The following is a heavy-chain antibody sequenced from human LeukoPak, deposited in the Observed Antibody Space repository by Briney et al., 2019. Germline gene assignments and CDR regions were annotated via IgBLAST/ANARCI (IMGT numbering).Heavy chain of an antibody. D-gene: IGHD6-19*01. CDR2: ISGSGGRT. Sequence: GGSLRLSCAASGFIFSPYWVTWVRQAPGKGLEWVSLISGSGGRTDYADSVKGRFTISRDNSKNTLYLQMNSLKAEDTAVYYCAKHVRTSVWFFGFWGQGTLVTVSS. CDR1: GFIFSPYW. V-gene: IGHV3-23*01. J-gene: IGHJ4*02. CDR3: AKHVRTSVWFFGF.